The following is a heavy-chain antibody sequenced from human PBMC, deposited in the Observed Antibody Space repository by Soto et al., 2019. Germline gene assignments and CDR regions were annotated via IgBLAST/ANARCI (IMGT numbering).Heavy chain of an antibody. V-gene: IGHV4-31*03. J-gene: IGHJ4*02. D-gene: IGHD4-17*01. Sequence: QVQLQESGPGLVKPSQTLSLTCNVSGVSISSGGYYWSWIRQHPAKGLEWIGHIDYSGTTYYNPSLTGRVTISVDTSKNQFSLKLSSVTAANTAVYYCARGRPDDYGDPDYFDYWGQGALVTVSS. CDR1: GVSISSGGYY. CDR2: IDYSGTT. CDR3: ARGRPDDYGDPDYFDY.